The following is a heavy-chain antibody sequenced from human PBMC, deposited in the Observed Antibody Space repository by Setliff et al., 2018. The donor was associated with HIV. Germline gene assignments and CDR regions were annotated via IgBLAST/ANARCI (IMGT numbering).Heavy chain of an antibody. CDR3: ASGAVAATGHYYHYYMDV. Sequence: SETLSLTCAISGDSVSSNSAAWNWIRQSPSRGLEWLGRTYYKSKWYNDYAVSVKSRITINPDTSKNQFSLQLSSVTPEDTAVYYCASGAVAATGHYYHYYMDVWGKGTTVTVSS. J-gene: IGHJ6*03. CDR2: TYYKSKWYN. CDR1: GDSVSSNSAA. D-gene: IGHD6-19*01. V-gene: IGHV6-1*01.